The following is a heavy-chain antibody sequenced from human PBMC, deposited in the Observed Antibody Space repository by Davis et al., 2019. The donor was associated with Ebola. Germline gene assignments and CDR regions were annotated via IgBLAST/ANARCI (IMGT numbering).Heavy chain of an antibody. CDR3: AGESWFDP. V-gene: IGHV4-34*01. Sequence: MPSETLSLTCAVYGGSFSGYYWSWIRQPPGKGLEWIGEINHSGSTNYNPSLKSRVTISVDTSKNQFSLKLSSVTAADTAVYYCAGESWFDPWGQGTLVTVSS. J-gene: IGHJ5*02. CDR1: GGSFSGYY. CDR2: INHSGST.